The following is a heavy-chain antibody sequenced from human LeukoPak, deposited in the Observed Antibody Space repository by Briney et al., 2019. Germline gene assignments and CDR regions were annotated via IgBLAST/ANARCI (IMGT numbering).Heavy chain of an antibody. J-gene: IGHJ4*01. CDR3: AGPDGSGSYYNFYYFDY. CDR1: GVSFSGYY. V-gene: IGHV4-34*01. Sequence: SETLSLTCAVYGVSFSGYYWSWIRQPPGKGLEWIGEINHSGSTNYNPSLKSRVTISVDTSKNQFSLKLSSVTAADTAVYYCAGPDGSGSYYNFYYFDYWGQGTLVTVSS. D-gene: IGHD3-10*01. CDR2: INHSGST.